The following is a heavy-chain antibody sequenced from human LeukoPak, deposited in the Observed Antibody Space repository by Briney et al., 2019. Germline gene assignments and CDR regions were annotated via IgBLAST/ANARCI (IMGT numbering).Heavy chain of an antibody. J-gene: IGHJ4*02. D-gene: IGHD3-22*01. V-gene: IGHV3-23*01. Sequence: GSLRLSCAASGFTFSSYAMGWVRQAPGEGLEWVSAISGSGGSTYYADSVKGRFTISRDNSKNTLYLQMNSLRAEDTAVYYCASYDSSGYYHNYYWGQGTLVTVSS. CDR3: ASYDSSGYYHNYY. CDR1: GFTFSSYA. CDR2: ISGSGGST.